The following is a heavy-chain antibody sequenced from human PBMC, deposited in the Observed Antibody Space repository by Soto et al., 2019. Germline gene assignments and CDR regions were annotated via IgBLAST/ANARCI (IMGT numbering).Heavy chain of an antibody. D-gene: IGHD6-13*01. CDR1: GFIFGDSA. CDR3: AREAETAATDDPLDV. J-gene: IGHJ3*01. Sequence: PGGSLRLSCAASGFIFGDSAFHWVRQASGKGLEWVGRIRSKADSYTTSYAASVKGRFTISRDDSHNTAYLQMNNLKTEDTALYYCAREAETAATDDPLDVWGQGTKVTVSS. CDR2: IRSKADSYTT. V-gene: IGHV3-73*01.